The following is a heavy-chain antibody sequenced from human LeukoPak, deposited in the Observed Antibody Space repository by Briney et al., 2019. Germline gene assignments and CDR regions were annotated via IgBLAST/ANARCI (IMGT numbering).Heavy chain of an antibody. D-gene: IGHD4-17*01. J-gene: IGHJ2*01. Sequence: GGSLRLSCAASGFTFSSYSMNWVRQAPGKGLEWVSSISSSSSYIYYADSVKGRFTISRDNAKNSLYLQMNSLRAEDTAVYYCARDPSYGDYGRYFDLWGRGTLVTVSS. V-gene: IGHV3-21*01. CDR1: GFTFSSYS. CDR3: ARDPSYGDYGRYFDL. CDR2: ISSSSSYI.